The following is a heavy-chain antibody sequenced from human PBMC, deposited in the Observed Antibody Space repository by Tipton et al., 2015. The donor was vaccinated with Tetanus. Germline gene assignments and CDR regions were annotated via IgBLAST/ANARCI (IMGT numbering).Heavy chain of an antibody. J-gene: IGHJ4*02. V-gene: IGHV4-59*06. Sequence: TLSLTCTVSGGSISSYYWSWIRQPPGKGLEWIGYIYYSGSTYYNPSLKSRVTISVDTSKNQFSLKLSSVTAADTAVYYCARGPGIVGAAFDYWGQGTLVTVSS. D-gene: IGHD1-26*01. CDR2: IYYSGST. CDR3: ARGPGIVGAAFDY. CDR1: GGSISSYY.